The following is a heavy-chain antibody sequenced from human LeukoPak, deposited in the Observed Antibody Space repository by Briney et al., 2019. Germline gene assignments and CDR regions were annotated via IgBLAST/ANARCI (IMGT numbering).Heavy chain of an antibody. J-gene: IGHJ4*02. Sequence: SGGSLRLSCAASGFTFSGSAVHWVRQASGKGLEWVGRIRSKANSYATAYAASVKGRFTISRDDSKNTAYLQMNSLKTEDTAVYYCFLGTGSSWYSYWGQGTLVTVSS. CDR1: GFTFSGSA. CDR2: IRSKANSYAT. D-gene: IGHD6-13*01. V-gene: IGHV3-73*01. CDR3: FLGTGSSWYSY.